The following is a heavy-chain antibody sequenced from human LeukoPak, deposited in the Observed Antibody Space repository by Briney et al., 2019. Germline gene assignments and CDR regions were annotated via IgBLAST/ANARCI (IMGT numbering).Heavy chain of an antibody. J-gene: IGHJ4*02. CDR1: GFTFSGYW. D-gene: IGHD4-11*01. Sequence: GGSLRLSCAASGFTFSGYWMSWVRQAPGKGLEWVANIKQDGSEEYYVDSVKGRFTISRDNAKNSLYLQMNSLRADDTGVYYCARDRIYTNYYFDSWGLGTLVTVSS. CDR2: IKQDGSEE. CDR3: ARDRIYTNYYFDS. V-gene: IGHV3-7*01.